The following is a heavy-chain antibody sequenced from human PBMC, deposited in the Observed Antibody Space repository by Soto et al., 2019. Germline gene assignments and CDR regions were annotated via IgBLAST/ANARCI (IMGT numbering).Heavy chain of an antibody. V-gene: IGHV3-11*01. Sequence: GGSLRLSCAASGFTFSDYYMSWIRQAPGKGLEWVSYISSSGSTIYYAGSVKGRFTISRDNAKNSLYLQMNSLRAEDTAVYYCARFPYSSSWSYDYWGQGTLVTVSS. CDR3: ARFPYSSSWSYDY. CDR2: ISSSGSTI. J-gene: IGHJ4*02. D-gene: IGHD6-13*01. CDR1: GFTFSDYY.